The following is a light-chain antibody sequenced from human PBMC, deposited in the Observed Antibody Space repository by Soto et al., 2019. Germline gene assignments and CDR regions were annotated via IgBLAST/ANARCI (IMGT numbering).Light chain of an antibody. CDR2: STS. CDR1: QRISRY. CDR3: QQNYSPPIT. V-gene: IGKV1-39*01. J-gene: IGKJ5*01. Sequence: DFQMTQSPSSLSTDGGSRLTITCRASQRISRYLNWYQQKPGKAPEVVIYSTSTLQSGVPSRFSGSGSGTDFILTISSLQPEDCATYYCQQNYSPPITFGQGTRLEI.